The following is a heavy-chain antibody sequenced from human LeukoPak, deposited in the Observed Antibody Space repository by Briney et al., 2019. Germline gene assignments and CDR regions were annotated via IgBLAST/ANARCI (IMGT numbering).Heavy chain of an antibody. CDR2: ISYDGDNK. CDR3: XRGXXXXGGXYFDH. V-gene: IGHV3-30*09. D-gene: IGHD3-10*01. J-gene: IGHJ4*02. CDR1: GFNFKTHS. Sequence: PGGSLRLSCAASGFNFKTHSIHRVRQAPGKGLDWVAGISYDGDNKYYADSVKGRFAVSRDNSKNTVDLQMDSLTPEDKGLYDXXRGXXXXGGXYFDHWXQGSLVTVSS.